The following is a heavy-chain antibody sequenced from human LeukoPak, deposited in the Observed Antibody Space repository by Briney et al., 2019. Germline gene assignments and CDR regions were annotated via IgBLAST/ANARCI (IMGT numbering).Heavy chain of an antibody. CDR3: ARDRLRWSPSSGAFDI. D-gene: IGHD4-23*01. Sequence: GGSLRLSCAASGFTFSSYSMNWVRQAPGKGLEWVSSISSSSSYIYYADSVKGRFTISRDNAKNSLYLQMNSLRAEDTALYYCARDRLRWSPSSGAFDIWGQGTMVTVSS. J-gene: IGHJ3*02. CDR2: ISSSSSYI. CDR1: GFTFSSYS. V-gene: IGHV3-21*04.